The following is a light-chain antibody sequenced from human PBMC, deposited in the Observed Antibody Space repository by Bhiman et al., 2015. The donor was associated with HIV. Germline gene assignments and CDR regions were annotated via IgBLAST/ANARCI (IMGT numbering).Light chain of an antibody. Sequence: QSALTQPPSASGSPGQSVAISCVGVKSDHVAWYQQYPGKAPKLIIYEVSKRPSGVSNRFSGSKSGNTASLTISGLQAEDEADYYCSSYTSNSTAVFATGTKVTVL. J-gene: IGLJ1*01. V-gene: IGLV2-14*01. CDR3: SSYTSNSTAV. CDR2: EVS. CDR1: KSDH.